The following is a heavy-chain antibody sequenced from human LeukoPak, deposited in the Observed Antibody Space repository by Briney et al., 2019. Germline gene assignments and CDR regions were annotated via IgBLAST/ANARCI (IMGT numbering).Heavy chain of an antibody. Sequence: ASVKVSCKASGFTFTSSAVHWVRQAPGKGLEWMGGFDPEDGETIYAQKFQGRVTMTEDTSTDTAYMELSSLRSEDTAVYYCATGLYYDSSGYYDYWGQGTLVTVSS. D-gene: IGHD3-22*01. V-gene: IGHV1-24*01. CDR2: FDPEDGET. CDR3: ATGLYYDSSGYYDY. J-gene: IGHJ4*02. CDR1: GFTFTSSA.